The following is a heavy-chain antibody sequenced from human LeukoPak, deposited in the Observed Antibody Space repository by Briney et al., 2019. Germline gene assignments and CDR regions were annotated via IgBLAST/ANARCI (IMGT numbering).Heavy chain of an antibody. CDR3: ARDFALEWLLHAFDI. J-gene: IGHJ3*02. Sequence: GGSLRLSCGASGFTFSSHGVHWVRQAPAKGLEWVAVISYDGINKYYADSVKGRFTISRDNAKNTLYLQMNSLRVEDTAVYYCARDFALEWLLHAFDIWGQGTLVTVSS. D-gene: IGHD3-22*01. CDR1: GFTFSSHG. CDR2: ISYDGINK. V-gene: IGHV3-30*03.